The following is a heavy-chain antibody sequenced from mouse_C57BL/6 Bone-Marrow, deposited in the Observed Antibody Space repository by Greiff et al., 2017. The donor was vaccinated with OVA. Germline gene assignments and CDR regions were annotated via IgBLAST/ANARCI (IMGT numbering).Heavy chain of an antibody. CDR3: ARSDPFDY. Sequence: VQLQQSVAELVRPGASVKLSCTASGFNIKNTYMLWVKQRPEQGLEWIGRIDPANGNTKYAPKFQGKATITADTSSNTAYLQLSSLTSEDTAIYYCARSDPFDYWGQGTTLTVSS. CDR2: IDPANGNT. J-gene: IGHJ2*01. V-gene: IGHV14-3*01. CDR1: GFNIKNTY.